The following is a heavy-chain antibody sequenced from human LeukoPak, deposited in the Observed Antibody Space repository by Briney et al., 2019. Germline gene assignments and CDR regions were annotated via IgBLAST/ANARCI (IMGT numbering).Heavy chain of an antibody. CDR1: GFXFSDYE. CDR3: ATNPKSRAGFFDF. CDR2: ITGSGTSI. Sequence: PGGSLRLSCAASGFXFSDYEMNWVRQAPGKGLEWLSYITGSGTSIYYADSVKGRFTISRDNAKNSLYLQMNSLRAEDTAVYYCATNPKSRAGFFDFWGQGTLVTVSS. J-gene: IGHJ4*02. D-gene: IGHD5-24*01. V-gene: IGHV3-48*03.